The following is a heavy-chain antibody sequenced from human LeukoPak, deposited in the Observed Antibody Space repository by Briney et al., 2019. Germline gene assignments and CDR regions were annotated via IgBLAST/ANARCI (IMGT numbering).Heavy chain of an antibody. Sequence: PSETLSLTCAVYGGSFSGYYWSWIRQPPGKGLEWIGEINHSGSTNYNPSLKSRVTISVDTSKNQFSLKLSSVTAADTAVYYCARVGTILSRSYCYYGMDVWGQGTTVTVSS. CDR2: INHSGST. D-gene: IGHD3-3*01. CDR3: ARVGTILSRSYCYYGMDV. J-gene: IGHJ6*02. CDR1: GGSFSGYY. V-gene: IGHV4-34*01.